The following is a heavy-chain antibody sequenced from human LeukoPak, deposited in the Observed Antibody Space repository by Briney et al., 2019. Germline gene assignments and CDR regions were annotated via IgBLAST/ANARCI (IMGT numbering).Heavy chain of an antibody. Sequence: GGYLRLSCAASGFTFSSYAMHWVRQAPGKGLEWVAVISYDGSNKYYADSVKGRFTISRDNSKNTLYLQMNSLRAEDTAVYYCAREPVLLWFGEHQYYFDYWGQGTLVTVSS. CDR1: GFTFSSYA. J-gene: IGHJ4*02. D-gene: IGHD3-10*01. CDR3: AREPVLLWFGEHQYYFDY. V-gene: IGHV3-30*04. CDR2: ISYDGSNK.